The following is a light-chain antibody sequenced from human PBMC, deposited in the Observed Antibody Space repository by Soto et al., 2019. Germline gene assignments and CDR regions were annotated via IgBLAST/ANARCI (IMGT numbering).Light chain of an antibody. Sequence: QSALTQPASVSGSPGQSIIISCTGTSSDVGGYNLVSWYQQHPGKAPKFMIYEGTKRPSGVSNRFSGSRSGNTASLTISGLQAEGEAYYYFCLYAGSSTYVFGTGTKLTVL. V-gene: IGLV2-23*01. CDR1: SSDVGGYNL. J-gene: IGLJ1*01. CDR2: EGT. CDR3: CLYAGSSTYV.